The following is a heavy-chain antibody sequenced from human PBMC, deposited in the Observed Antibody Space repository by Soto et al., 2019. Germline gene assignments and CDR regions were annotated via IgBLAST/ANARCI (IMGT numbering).Heavy chain of an antibody. CDR2: MNPNSGNT. J-gene: IGHJ6*02. CDR1: GYTFTRYD. Sequence: QVQLVQSGAEVKKPGASVKVSCKASGYTFTRYDINWVRQATGQGLEWMGWMNPNSGNTGYAQKFQGRVTMTRNTARSTAYVEMSSLRSEDTAVYYCARVGDPPNGMDVWGHGTTVTVSS. CDR3: ARVGDPPNGMDV. V-gene: IGHV1-8*01.